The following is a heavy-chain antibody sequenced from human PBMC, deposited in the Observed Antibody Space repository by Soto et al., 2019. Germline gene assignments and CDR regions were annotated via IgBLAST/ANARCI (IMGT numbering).Heavy chain of an antibody. Sequence: QVQLVQSGAEVKKPGSSVKVSCKASGGTFSSYTISWVRQAPGQGLEWMGRIIPILGIANYAQKFQGRVTITADKSTSTAYMELSSLRSEDTAVYYCARDPYGSGSYYIRDHDPDYYYYGMDVWGQGTTVTVSS. J-gene: IGHJ6*02. CDR2: IIPILGIA. V-gene: IGHV1-69*08. D-gene: IGHD3-10*01. CDR3: ARDPYGSGSYYIRDHDPDYYYYGMDV. CDR1: GGTFSSYT.